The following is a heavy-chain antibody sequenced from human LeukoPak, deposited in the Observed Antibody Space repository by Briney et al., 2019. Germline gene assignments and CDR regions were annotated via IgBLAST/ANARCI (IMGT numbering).Heavy chain of an antibody. Sequence: GGSLRLSCTASGFTFSSYSMNWVRQAPGKGLEWVSSISSGSAFIYYADSVKGRFTISRDNAKKSLYLQMNSLRAEDTAVYYCARVYEGGTMVRGVIRYWGQGTLVTVSS. D-gene: IGHD3-10*01. CDR2: ISSGSAFI. J-gene: IGHJ4*02. CDR1: GFTFSSYS. CDR3: ARVYEGGTMVRGVIRY. V-gene: IGHV3-21*01.